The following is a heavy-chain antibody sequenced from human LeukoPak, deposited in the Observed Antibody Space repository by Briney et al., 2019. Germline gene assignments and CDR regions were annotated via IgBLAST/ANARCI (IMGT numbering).Heavy chain of an antibody. CDR3: AREAPTYYDFWSGHNWFDP. J-gene: IGHJ5*02. D-gene: IGHD3-3*01. V-gene: IGHV4-31*03. Sequence: PSQTLSLTCTVSGGSISSGDYYWSWIRQHPGKGLEWIGYIYYSGSTYYNPSLKSRVTISVDTSKNQFSLKLSSVTAADTAVYYCAREAPTYYDFWSGHNWFDPWGQGTLVTVSS. CDR2: IYYSGST. CDR1: GGSISSGDYY.